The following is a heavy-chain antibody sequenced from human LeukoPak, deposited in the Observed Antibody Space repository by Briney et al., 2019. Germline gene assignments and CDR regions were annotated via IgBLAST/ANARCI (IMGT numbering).Heavy chain of an antibody. CDR3: ARGQYYYDSSGYYLDY. Sequence: SETLSLTCTVSGGSISSYYWSWIRQPPGKGLEWVGYISYSGRTNYNPSLKSRVTISVDTSKNQFSLKLSSVTAADTAVYYCARGQYYYDSSGYYLDYWGQGTLVTVSS. D-gene: IGHD3-22*01. V-gene: IGHV4-59*01. CDR1: GGSISSYY. CDR2: ISYSGRT. J-gene: IGHJ4*02.